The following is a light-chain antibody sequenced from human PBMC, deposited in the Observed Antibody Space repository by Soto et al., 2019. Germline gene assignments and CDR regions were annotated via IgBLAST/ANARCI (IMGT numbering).Light chain of an antibody. V-gene: IGLV2-11*01. CDR2: DVS. Sequence: QSALTQPRSVSGSPGQSVTISCTGTSSDVGGYNYVSWYQQQPGKAPKVIIYDVSKRPSWVPDRISGSKSGNTASLTISGLQAEDEADYHCCSYAGTYTLVFGGGTKLTVL. CDR3: CSYAGTYTLV. J-gene: IGLJ2*01. CDR1: SSDVGGYNY.